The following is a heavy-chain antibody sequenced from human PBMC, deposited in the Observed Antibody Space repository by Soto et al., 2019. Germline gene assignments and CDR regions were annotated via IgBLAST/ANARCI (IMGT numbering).Heavy chain of an antibody. J-gene: IGHJ4*02. Sequence: GGSLRLSCAASGFTFSSYSMNWVRQAPGKGLEWVAVISYDGSNKYYADSVKGRFTISRDNSKNTLYLQMNSLRAEDTAVYYCAKSHPSYYDFWSGYPYYFDYWGQGTLVTVSS. CDR3: AKSHPSYYDFWSGYPYYFDY. CDR1: GFTFSSYS. V-gene: IGHV3-30*18. D-gene: IGHD3-3*01. CDR2: ISYDGSNK.